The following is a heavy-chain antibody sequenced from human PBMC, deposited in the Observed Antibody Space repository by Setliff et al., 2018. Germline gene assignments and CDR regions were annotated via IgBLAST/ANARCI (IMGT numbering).Heavy chain of an antibody. CDR3: AKRGPYCSGGTCHYYFDY. CDR2: IRYDGSNK. Sequence: GGSLRLSCAACGFTFSRYAIHWVRQAPGKGLECVAFIRYDGSNKYYADSVKGRFTISRDNSKNTVYLEMNSLRAEDTAVYYCAKRGPYCSGGTCHYYFDYWGQGTLVTVSS. V-gene: IGHV3-30*02. CDR1: GFTFSRYA. D-gene: IGHD2-15*01. J-gene: IGHJ4*02.